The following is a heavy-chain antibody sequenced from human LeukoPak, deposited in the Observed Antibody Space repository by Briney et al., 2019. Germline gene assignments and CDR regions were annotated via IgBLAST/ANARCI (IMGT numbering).Heavy chain of an antibody. CDR2: MNPNSSNT. CDR3: ARGKRGVNYYGSGSYQIHFDY. CDR1: GYTFTSYD. V-gene: IGHV1-8*03. Sequence: ASVKVSCKASGYTFTSYDINWVRQATGQGLEWMGWMNPNSSNTGYAQKFQGRVTITRNTSISTAYMELSSLRSEDTAVYYCARGKRGVNYYGSGSYQIHFDYWGQGTLVTVSS. D-gene: IGHD3-10*01. J-gene: IGHJ4*02.